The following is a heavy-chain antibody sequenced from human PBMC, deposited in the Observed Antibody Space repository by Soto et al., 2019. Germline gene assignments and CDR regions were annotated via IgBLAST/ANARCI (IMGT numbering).Heavy chain of an antibody. Sequence: QVQLVQSGAEVKKPGASVKVSCKASGYTFTSYDIIWVRQATGQGLEWMGWMNPSTGNTDSAEKLQGRLTMTRNTSITTVYMELSSLSFEHTAVYYCARGRIIVAGGFDPWGQGTLVTVSS. CDR1: GYTFTSYD. D-gene: IGHD6-19*01. CDR2: MNPSTGNT. J-gene: IGHJ5*02. CDR3: ARGRIIVAGGFDP. V-gene: IGHV1-8*01.